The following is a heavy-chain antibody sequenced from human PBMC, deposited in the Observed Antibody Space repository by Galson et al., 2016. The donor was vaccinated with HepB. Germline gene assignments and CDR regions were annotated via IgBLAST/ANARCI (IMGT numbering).Heavy chain of an antibody. J-gene: IGHJ4*02. CDR1: GISFSSYA. CDR2: IRGSGGTT. V-gene: IGHV3-23*01. CDR3: ARVRCISPTCHDFDC. Sequence: SLRLSCAASGISFSSYAMSWVRQAPGKGLEWVSAIRGSGGTTYYADSVKGRFTISRDNAKNTLSLHMNSLRAEDTAVYYCARVRCISPTCHDFDCWGQGTLVTVSS. D-gene: IGHD2-2*01.